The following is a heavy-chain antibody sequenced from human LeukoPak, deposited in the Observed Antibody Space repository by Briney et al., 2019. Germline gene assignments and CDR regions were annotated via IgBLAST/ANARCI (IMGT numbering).Heavy chain of an antibody. Sequence: GGSLRLSCAASGFTFSSYAMSWVRQAPGKGLEWVSGITSSGGTTYYADSVKGRFTVARDNSKNTLYLQMNSLRAEDTAIYYCAKDNAAAGTYFGYWGRGTLVTVSS. D-gene: IGHD1-7*01. CDR2: ITSSGGTT. CDR3: AKDNAAAGTYFGY. J-gene: IGHJ4*02. V-gene: IGHV3-23*01. CDR1: GFTFSSYA.